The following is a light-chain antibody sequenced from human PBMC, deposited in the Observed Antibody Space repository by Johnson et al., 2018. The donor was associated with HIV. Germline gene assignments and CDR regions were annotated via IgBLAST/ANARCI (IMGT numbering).Light chain of an antibody. CDR2: EKN. V-gene: IGLV1-51*02. J-gene: IGLJ1*01. Sequence: QSVLTQPPSVSAAPGQKVTISCSGSSSNIGNNYVSWYQQLPGTSPKLLIYEKNKRPSGIPDRFSASKSGTSAILDITGLQTGDEADYYCGTWDNSLGAHYVFGSGTKVTVL. CDR3: GTWDNSLGAHYV. CDR1: SSNIGNNY.